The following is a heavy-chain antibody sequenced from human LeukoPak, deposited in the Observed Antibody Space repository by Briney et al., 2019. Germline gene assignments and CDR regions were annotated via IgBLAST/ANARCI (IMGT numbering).Heavy chain of an antibody. CDR3: ARGVVGATKRFDY. CDR2: ISSSSTTI. D-gene: IGHD1-26*01. V-gene: IGHV3-48*03. J-gene: IGHJ4*02. Sequence: GGSLRLSCAVSGFTFSSHDMNWVRQAPGKGLEWVSQISSSSTTINYADSVKGRYTISRDNDKNSLYLQMNSLRADDAAVYYCARGVVGATKRFDYWGQGTLVTVSS. CDR1: GFTFSSHD.